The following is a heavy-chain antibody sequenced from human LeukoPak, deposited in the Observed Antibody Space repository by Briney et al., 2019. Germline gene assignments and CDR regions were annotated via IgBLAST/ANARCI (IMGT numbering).Heavy chain of an antibody. D-gene: IGHD2-15*01. V-gene: IGHV4-34*01. J-gene: IGHJ4*02. CDR3: ARRYCSGGSCRRDRYYFDY. CDR2: VNYSGGT. CDR1: GGSFSSYY. Sequence: SETLSLTCAVYGGSFSSYYWTWIRQPPGKGLEWIGEVNYSGGTKYNPSLKSRVTISVDTSKNQFSLKLSSVTAADTAVYYCARRYCSGGSCRRDRYYFDYWGQGTLVTVSS.